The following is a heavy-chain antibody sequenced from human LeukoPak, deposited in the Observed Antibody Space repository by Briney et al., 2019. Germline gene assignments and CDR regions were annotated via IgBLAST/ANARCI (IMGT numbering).Heavy chain of an antibody. CDR2: VSWNSNEI. D-gene: IGHD3-3*01. CDR3: ASIWSGSLGY. V-gene: IGHV3-9*01. J-gene: IGHJ4*02. CDR1: GFDFADQA. Sequence: PGRSLRLSCVASGFDFADQAMHWVRQAPGKGLEWVSGVSWNSNEIIYADSVRGRFTISRDNAKKSLYLQMNSLRAEDTAVYYCASIWSGSLGYWGQGTLVTVSS.